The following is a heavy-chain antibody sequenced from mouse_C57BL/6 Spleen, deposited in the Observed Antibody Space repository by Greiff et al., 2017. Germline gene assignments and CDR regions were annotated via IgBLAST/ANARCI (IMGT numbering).Heavy chain of an antibody. CDR3: TNSKGV. CDR2: IDPENGDT. V-gene: IGHV14-4*01. Sequence: VTLKESGAELVRPGASVKLSCTASGFNIKDDYMHWVKQRPEQGLEWIGWIDPENGDTEYASKFQGKATITADTSSNTAYLQLSSLTSEDTAVYYCTNSKGVWGTGTTVTVSS. J-gene: IGHJ1*03. D-gene: IGHD2-5*01. CDR1: GFNIKDDY.